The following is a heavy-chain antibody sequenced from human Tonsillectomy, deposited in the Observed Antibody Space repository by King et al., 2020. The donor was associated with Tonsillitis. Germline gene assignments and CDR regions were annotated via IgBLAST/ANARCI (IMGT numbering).Heavy chain of an antibody. CDR1: GYTFTSYY. CDR3: ARDRVAVVAYYYYGMDV. J-gene: IGHJ6*02. D-gene: IGHD2-15*01. V-gene: IGHV1-46*01. Sequence: QLVQSGAEVKKPGASVKVSCKASGYTFTSYYMHWVRQAPGQGLEWMGIINPSGGSTSYAQKFQGRVTMTRDTSTSTVYMELSSLRSEDTAVYYCARDRVAVVAYYYYGMDVWGQGTTVTVSS. CDR2: INPSGGST.